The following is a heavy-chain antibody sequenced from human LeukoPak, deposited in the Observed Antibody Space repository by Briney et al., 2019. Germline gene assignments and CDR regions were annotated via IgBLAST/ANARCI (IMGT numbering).Heavy chain of an antibody. Sequence: GGSLRLSCAASGFTFSSYGMHWVRQAPGKGLEWVAFIRYDGSNKYYADSVKGRFTISRDNSKNTLYLQMNSLRAEDTAVYYCAKDRGAARGIFDYWGQGTLVTVSS. CDR3: AKDRGAARGIFDY. CDR2: IRYDGSNK. J-gene: IGHJ4*02. D-gene: IGHD6-6*01. V-gene: IGHV3-30*02. CDR1: GFTFSSYG.